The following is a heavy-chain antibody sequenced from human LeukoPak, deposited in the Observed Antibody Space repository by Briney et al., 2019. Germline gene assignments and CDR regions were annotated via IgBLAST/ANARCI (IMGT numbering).Heavy chain of an antibody. CDR2: ISYDGSNK. V-gene: IGHV3-30*18. Sequence: GRSLRLSCAASGFTFSIYGMRGVRQAPGKGLEWVAVISYDGSNKYYADSVKGRFTISRDNSKNTLYLQMNSLRAEDTAVYYCAKGDLGYCSSTSCYWGRDYFDYWGQGTLVTVSS. CDR3: AKGDLGYCSSTSCYWGRDYFDY. D-gene: IGHD2-2*01. J-gene: IGHJ4*02. CDR1: GFTFSIYG.